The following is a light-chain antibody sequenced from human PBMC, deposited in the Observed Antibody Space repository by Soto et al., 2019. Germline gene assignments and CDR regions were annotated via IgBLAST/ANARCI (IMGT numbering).Light chain of an antibody. J-gene: IGKJ1*01. V-gene: IGKV3-20*01. CDR2: GAS. CDR1: QSVSNY. CDR3: QQYGGSPQT. Sequence: EIVLTQSPGTLSLSPGERATLSCRASQSVSNYLVWYQQKPGHAPRLLISGASNRATGIPDRFSGSGSGTEFTLTIRRLEPEDFAVYYCQQYGGSPQTFGQGTKVEIK.